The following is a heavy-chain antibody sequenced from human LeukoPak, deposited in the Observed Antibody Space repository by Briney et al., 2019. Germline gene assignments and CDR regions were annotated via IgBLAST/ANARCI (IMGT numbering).Heavy chain of an antibody. V-gene: IGHV3-48*02. CDR3: ARDYGDLPARVPYFDY. CDR1: GFTFSSHS. D-gene: IGHD4-17*01. CDR2: ISSSSSMI. J-gene: IGHJ4*02. Sequence: RSGGSLRLSCAASGFTFSSHSMNWVRQAPGKGLEWVSYISSSSSMIYYADSVKGRFTISRDNAKNSLYLQMKSLRDEDTAIYYCARDYGDLPARVPYFDYWGQGTLVTVSS.